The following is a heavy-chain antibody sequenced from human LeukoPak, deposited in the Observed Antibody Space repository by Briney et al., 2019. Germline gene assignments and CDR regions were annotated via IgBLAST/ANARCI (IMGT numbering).Heavy chain of an antibody. Sequence: GESLKISCKASGYRFTTYWIAWVRQMPGKGLEWMGIIYPGDSDTRYSPSFQGQVTISADKSISTAYLQWSSLKASDTAMYYCARRYSGRYEFDYWGQGTLVTVSS. CDR3: ARRYSGRYEFDY. V-gene: IGHV5-51*01. J-gene: IGHJ4*02. CDR1: GYRFTTYW. CDR2: IYPGDSDT. D-gene: IGHD1-26*01.